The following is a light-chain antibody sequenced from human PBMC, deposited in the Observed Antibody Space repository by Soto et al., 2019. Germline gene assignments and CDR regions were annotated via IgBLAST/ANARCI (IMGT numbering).Light chain of an antibody. J-gene: IGKJ5*01. CDR2: DAS. V-gene: IGKV3-11*01. Sequence: EIVLTQSPATLSLSPGERATLSCRASQSVSSYLAWYQQKPGQAPRLLIYDASNSATGIPARFSASGSGTDFTLTISTLEPEDFAVYYCQQRSNWPFTFGQGTRLEIK. CDR1: QSVSSY. CDR3: QQRSNWPFT.